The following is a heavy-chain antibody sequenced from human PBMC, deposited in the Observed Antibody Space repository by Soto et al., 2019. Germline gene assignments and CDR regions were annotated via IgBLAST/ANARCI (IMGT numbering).Heavy chain of an antibody. J-gene: IGHJ4*02. D-gene: IGHD3-3*01. CDR2: IKQDGSEK. CDR3: ARGFLEWLSSFDY. V-gene: IGHV3-7*04. CDR1: GFTFSSYW. Sequence: EVQLVESGGGLVQPGGSLRLSCAASGFTFSSYWMSWVRQAPGKGLEWVANIKQDGSEKYYVDSVKGRFTISRDNAKNSLYLQMNSLRAEDTAVYYCARGFLEWLSSFDYWGQGTLVTVSS.